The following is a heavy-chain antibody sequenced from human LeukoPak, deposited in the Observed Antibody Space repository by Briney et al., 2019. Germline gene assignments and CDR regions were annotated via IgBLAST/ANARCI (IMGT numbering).Heavy chain of an antibody. J-gene: IGHJ3*02. CDR3: AKHRAADPSEAFDI. D-gene: IGHD6-13*01. V-gene: IGHV4-39*01. CDR1: SGSISGSTYY. Sequence: PSETLSLTCTVSSGSISGSTYYWGWIRQPPGKGLEWIATIHYSGSTYYNPSLKSRVTIAVDTSKNQFSLKLTSVTAADTAVYYCAKHRAADPSEAFDIWGQGTMVTVSS. CDR2: IHYSGST.